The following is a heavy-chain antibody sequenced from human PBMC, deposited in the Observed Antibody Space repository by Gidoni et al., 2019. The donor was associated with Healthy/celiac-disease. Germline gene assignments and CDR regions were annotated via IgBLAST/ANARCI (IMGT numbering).Heavy chain of an antibody. Sequence: QVQLQQSGAGLLKPSETLSLTCSDYGGSFRGYYWSWIRQPPGKGLEWIGEINHSGSTNYNPSLKSRVTISVDTSKNQFSLKLSSVTAADTAVYYCARGRYSGSYYYYYYMDVWGKGTTVTVSS. V-gene: IGHV4-34*01. CDR1: GGSFRGYY. D-gene: IGHD1-26*01. J-gene: IGHJ6*03. CDR2: INHSGST. CDR3: ARGRYSGSYYYYYYMDV.